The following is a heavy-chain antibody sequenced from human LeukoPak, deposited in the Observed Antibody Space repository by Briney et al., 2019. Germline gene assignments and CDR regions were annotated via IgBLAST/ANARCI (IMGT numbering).Heavy chain of an antibody. CDR2: IYYSGST. CDR3: ARAYYGSGSPLLDY. D-gene: IGHD3-10*01. CDR1: GASISGSSHYF. Sequence: SETLSLTCTVSGASISGSSHYFWGWIRQTPGKGLEWIGSIYYSGSTYYNPSLKSRVTISVDTSKNQFSLKLSSVTAADTAVYYCARAYYGSGSPLLDYWGQGTLVTVSS. J-gene: IGHJ4*02. V-gene: IGHV4-39*01.